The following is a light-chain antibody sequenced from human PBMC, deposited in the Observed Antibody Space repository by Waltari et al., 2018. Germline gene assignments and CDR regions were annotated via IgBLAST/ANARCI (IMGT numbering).Light chain of an antibody. V-gene: IGKV4-1*01. CDR1: QSIINSHNGQSY. J-gene: IGKJ3*01. Sequence: DIVMAQSPDSLAVSLGERATINCKSSQSIINSHNGQSYLAWYQHKPGQPPKFIIHWASTRESGVPDRLSGSGSGTDFTLTISSLQAEDVAIYYCQQYHTSPFTFGPGTKVDI. CDR3: QQYHTSPFT. CDR2: WAS.